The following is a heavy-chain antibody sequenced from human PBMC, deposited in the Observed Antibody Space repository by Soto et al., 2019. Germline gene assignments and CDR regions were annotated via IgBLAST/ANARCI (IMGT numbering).Heavy chain of an antibody. CDR3: ARGSPAANYYGMDV. Sequence: SETLSLTCTVSGGSISSYYWSWIRRPPGKGLEWIGYIYYSGSTNYNPSLKSRVTISVDTSKNQFSLKLSSVTAADTAVYYCARGSPAANYYGMDVWGQGTTVTVSS. CDR2: IYYSGST. D-gene: IGHD2-2*01. CDR1: GGSISSYY. J-gene: IGHJ6*02. V-gene: IGHV4-59*01.